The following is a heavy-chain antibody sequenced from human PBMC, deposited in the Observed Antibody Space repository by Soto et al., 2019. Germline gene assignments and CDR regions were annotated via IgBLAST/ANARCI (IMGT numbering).Heavy chain of an antibody. D-gene: IGHD4-17*01. CDR2: ISYDGGDK. V-gene: IGHV3-30-3*01. J-gene: IGHJ4*02. CDR1: GFTFSTYT. CDR3: AVYGGRREY. Sequence: QVRLVESGGGVVQPGRSLRLSCAASGFTFSTYTIHWLRQAPGKGLEWVALISYDGGDKYYADAVKGRFTISRDNAKNTLYVQMNSLRPEDTAVYYCAVYGGRREYWGQGTLVTVSS.